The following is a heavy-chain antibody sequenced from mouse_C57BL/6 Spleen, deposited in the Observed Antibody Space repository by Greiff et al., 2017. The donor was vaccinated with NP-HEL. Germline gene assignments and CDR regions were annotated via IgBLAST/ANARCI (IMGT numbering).Heavy chain of an antibody. CDR2: INSGSGGT. CDR3: ARSSYYDYDYFDY. Sequence: QVQLKESGAELVRPGTSVKVSCKASGYAFTNYLIEWVKQRPGQGLAWIGVINSGSGGTNYNEELKGKATLTADKSSSTAYMQLSSMTSEGSAVYVCARSSYYDYDYFDYWGQGTTLTVSA. J-gene: IGHJ2*01. D-gene: IGHD2-4*01. CDR1: GYAFTNYL. V-gene: IGHV1-54*01.